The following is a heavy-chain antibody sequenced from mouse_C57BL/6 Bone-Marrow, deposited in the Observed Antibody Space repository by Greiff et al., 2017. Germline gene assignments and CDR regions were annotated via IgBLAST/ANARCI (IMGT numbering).Heavy chain of an antibody. CDR3: TRTSGSSYLYAMDY. V-gene: IGHV1-5*01. D-gene: IGHD1-1*01. CDR2: IYPGNSDT. Sequence: EVQLQQSGTVLARPGASVKMSCKTSGYTFTSYWMHWVKQRPGQGLEWIGAIYPGNSDTSYNQKFKGKAKLTAVTSASTAYMELSSLTNEDSAVYYCTRTSGSSYLYAMDYWGQGTSVTVSS. CDR1: GYTFTSYW. J-gene: IGHJ4*01.